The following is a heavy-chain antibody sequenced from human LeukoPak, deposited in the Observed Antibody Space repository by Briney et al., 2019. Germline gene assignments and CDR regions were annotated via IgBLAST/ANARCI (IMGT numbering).Heavy chain of an antibody. V-gene: IGHV1-2*02. Sequence: ASLKVSCKASGYTFTGYYMHWVRQAPGQGLEWMGWINPNSGGTNYAQKFQGRVTMTRDTSISTAYMGLSRLRSDDTAVYYCAREEGYSYGYGNWFDPWGQGTLVTVSS. CDR3: AREEGYSYGYGNWFDP. CDR2: INPNSGGT. CDR1: GYTFTGYY. D-gene: IGHD5-18*01. J-gene: IGHJ5*02.